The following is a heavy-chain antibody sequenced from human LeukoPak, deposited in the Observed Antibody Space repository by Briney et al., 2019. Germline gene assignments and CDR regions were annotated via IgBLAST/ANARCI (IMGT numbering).Heavy chain of an antibody. Sequence: SETLSLTCTVSGGSISSYYWSWIRQPPGKGLEWIGHIYYSGSTNYNPSLKSRVTISVDTSKNQFSLKLSSVTAADTAVYYCARAPPRGDWFDPWGQGTLVTVSS. CDR2: IYYSGST. CDR3: ARAPPRGDWFDP. J-gene: IGHJ5*02. V-gene: IGHV4-59*01. CDR1: GGSISSYY.